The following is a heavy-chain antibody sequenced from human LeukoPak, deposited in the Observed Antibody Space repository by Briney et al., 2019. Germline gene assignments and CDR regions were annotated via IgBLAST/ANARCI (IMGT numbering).Heavy chain of an antibody. CDR3: ARGVRTAMVPFDY. D-gene: IGHD5-18*01. J-gene: IGHJ4*02. V-gene: IGHV1-2*04. Sequence: ASVKVSCKASGYSFTGYYMHWVRQAPGQGLEWMGWINPNSGGTNYAQKFQGWVTMTRDTSISTAYMELSRLRSDDTAVYYCARGVRTAMVPFDYWGQATLVTVSS. CDR2: INPNSGGT. CDR1: GYSFTGYY.